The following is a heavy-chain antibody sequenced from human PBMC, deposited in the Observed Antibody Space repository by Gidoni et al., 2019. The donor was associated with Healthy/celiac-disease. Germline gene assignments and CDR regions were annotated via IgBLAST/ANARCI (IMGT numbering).Heavy chain of an antibody. CDR1: GYTVTSYG. CDR3: ARRRKAVAGNNWFDP. CDR2: ISAYNGNT. V-gene: IGHV1-18*01. Sequence: QVQLVQPGAEVKKPGASVMVSCKASGYTVTSYGISWVRQAPGQGLEWMGWISAYNGNTNYTQKLQGRVTMTTDTSTSTAYMELRSLRSDDTAVYYCARRRKAVAGNNWFDPWGQGTLVTVSS. D-gene: IGHD6-19*01. J-gene: IGHJ5*02.